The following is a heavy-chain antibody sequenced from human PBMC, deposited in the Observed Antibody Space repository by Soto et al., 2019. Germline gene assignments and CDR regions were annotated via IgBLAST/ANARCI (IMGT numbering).Heavy chain of an antibody. CDR3: ARDRRDGYNSVDY. Sequence: QVQLLESGGGVVQPGRSLRLSCAASGFTFSDYGMHWVRQAPGKGLEWVSYISSSGSTIYYADSVKGRFTISRDNAKNSLYLQMNSLRAEDTAVYYCARDRRDGYNSVDYWGQGTLVTVSS. CDR2: ISSSGSTI. V-gene: IGHV3-11*01. CDR1: GFTFSDYG. J-gene: IGHJ4*02. D-gene: IGHD5-12*01.